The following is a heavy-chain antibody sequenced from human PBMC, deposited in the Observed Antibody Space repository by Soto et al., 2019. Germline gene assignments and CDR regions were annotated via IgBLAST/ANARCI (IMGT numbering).Heavy chain of an antibody. CDR1: GGSVTRINYY. J-gene: IGHJ5*02. CDR3: ARHQVHGYFPFDP. D-gene: IGHD2-15*01. CDR2: IYNSGST. V-gene: IGHV4-61*03. Sequence: QVQLEESGPGLVKTSETLSLTCSVSGGSVTRINYYRSWIRQPPGKGLEWIGYIYNSGSTIYNPALKSQVAISLDPPKNPFTLRLTSVTAADTALYYCARHQVHGYFPFDPWGQGTLVTVSS.